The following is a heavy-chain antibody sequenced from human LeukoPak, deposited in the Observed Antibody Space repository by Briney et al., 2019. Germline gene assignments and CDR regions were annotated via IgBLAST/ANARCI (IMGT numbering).Heavy chain of an antibody. D-gene: IGHD3-3*01. V-gene: IGHV1-2*02. CDR2: INPNSGGT. CDR3: ARVYDFWSGYPYFFDY. J-gene: IGHJ4*02. CDR1: GYTFTGYY. Sequence: ASVKVSCKASGYTFTGYYMHWVRQASGQGLEWMGWINPNSGGTNYAQKFQGRVTMTRDTSISTAYMELSRLRSDDTAVYYCARVYDFWSGYPYFFDYWGQGTLVTVSS.